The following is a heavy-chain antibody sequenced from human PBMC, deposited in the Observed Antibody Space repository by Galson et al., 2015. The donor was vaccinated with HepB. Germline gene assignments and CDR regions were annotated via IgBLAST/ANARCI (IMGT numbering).Heavy chain of an antibody. CDR1: GYTFTSYG. V-gene: IGHV1-18*01. J-gene: IGHJ6*03. D-gene: IGHD2-2*02. CDR3: ARVKVPAAIRDYYYYYMDV. Sequence: SVKVSCKASGYTFTSYGISWVRQAPGQGLEWMGWISAYNGNTNYAQKLQGRVTMTTDTSTSTAYIELRSLRSDDTAVYYCARVKVPAAIRDYYYYYMDVWGKGTTVTVSS. CDR2: ISAYNGNT.